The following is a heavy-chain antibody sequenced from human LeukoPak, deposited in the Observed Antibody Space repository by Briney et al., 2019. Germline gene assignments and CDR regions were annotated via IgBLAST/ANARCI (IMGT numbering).Heavy chain of an antibody. CDR3: AKEKGRWLQLHYFDY. CDR2: ISSSSSYI. D-gene: IGHD5-24*01. Sequence: GGSLRLSCAASGFTFSSYSMNWVRQAPGKGLEWVSSISSSSSYIYYADSVKGRFTISRDNAKNSLYLQMNSLRAEDTAVYYCAKEKGRWLQLHYFDYWGQGTLVTVSS. J-gene: IGHJ4*02. CDR1: GFTFSSYS. V-gene: IGHV3-21*04.